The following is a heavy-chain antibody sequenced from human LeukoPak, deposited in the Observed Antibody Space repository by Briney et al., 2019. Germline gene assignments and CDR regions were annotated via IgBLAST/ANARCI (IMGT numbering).Heavy chain of an antibody. J-gene: IGHJ6*02. CDR1: GFTFSSYA. Sequence: PGGSLRLSCAASGFTFSSYAMHWVRQAPGKGLEWVAVISYDGSNKYYADSVKGRFTISRDNSKNTLYLQMNSLRAEDTAVYYCARAIVVVAGAINYYGMDVWGQGTAVTVSS. V-gene: IGHV3-30-3*01. D-gene: IGHD2-2*01. CDR3: ARAIVVVAGAINYYGMDV. CDR2: ISYDGSNK.